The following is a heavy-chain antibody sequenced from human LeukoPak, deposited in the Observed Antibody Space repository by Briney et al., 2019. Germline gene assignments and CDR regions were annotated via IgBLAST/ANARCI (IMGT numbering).Heavy chain of an antibody. CDR2: MDPNSDYR. CDR1: GYTFTSYG. V-gene: IGHV1-8*02. CDR3: ARARPNLYYFDF. J-gene: IGHJ4*01. Sequence: ASVKVSCKASGYTFTSYGINWVRQATGQGLEWMAWMDPNSDYRGYAQKFQGRLTMTLDTSVSTAYMELSSLTSDDTAVYFCARARPNLYYFDFWGHGTLVTVSS.